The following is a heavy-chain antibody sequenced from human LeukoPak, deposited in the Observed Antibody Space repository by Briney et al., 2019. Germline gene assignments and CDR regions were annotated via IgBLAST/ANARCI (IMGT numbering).Heavy chain of an antibody. D-gene: IGHD3-22*01. CDR1: GFTFSSYG. J-gene: IGHJ4*02. Sequence: GGSLRLSCAASGFTFSSYGMHWVRQAPGKGLEWVAVISYDGSNKYYADSVKGRFTISRDNSKNTLYLQMNSLRAEDTAVYYCAKGDYYDSSGYLDYWGQGTLVTVSS. V-gene: IGHV3-30*18. CDR3: AKGDYYDSSGYLDY. CDR2: ISYDGSNK.